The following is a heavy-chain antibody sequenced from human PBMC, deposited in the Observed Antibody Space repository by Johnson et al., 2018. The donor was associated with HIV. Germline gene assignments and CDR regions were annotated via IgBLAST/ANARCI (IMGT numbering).Heavy chain of an antibody. CDR3: TTDQGYYGDAFDI. CDR2: ISFDGSNK. CDR1: GFSFSDYY. V-gene: IGHV3-30*03. J-gene: IGHJ3*02. D-gene: IGHD3-10*01. Sequence: QVRLVESGGGLVKPGGSLRLSCAASGFSFSDYYMSWIRQAPGKGLEWVVVISFDGSNKYYADSVKGRFTISRDNSKNTLYLQMNSLKTEDTAVYYCTTDQGYYGDAFDIWGQGTMVTVSS.